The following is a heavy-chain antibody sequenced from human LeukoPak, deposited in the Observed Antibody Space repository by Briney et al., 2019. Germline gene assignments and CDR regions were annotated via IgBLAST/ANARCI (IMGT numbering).Heavy chain of an antibody. CDR1: GFRFGLYW. CDR3: ARDRGIHGWFDP. J-gene: IGHJ5*02. V-gene: IGHV3-7*01. D-gene: IGHD3-10*01. CDR2: INQDGNEK. Sequence: GGSLRLSCTASGFRFGLYWMSWVRQAPGKGLEWVGNINQDGNEKYYVDSVKGRFTISRDNAKNSLYLQMNSLRAEDTAVYYCARDRGIHGWFDPWGQGTLVTVSS.